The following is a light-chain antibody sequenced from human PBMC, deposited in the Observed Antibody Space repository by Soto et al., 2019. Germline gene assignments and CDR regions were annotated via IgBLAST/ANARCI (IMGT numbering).Light chain of an antibody. CDR3: CSYRSSSTLV. CDR1: SSDVGGYNF. J-gene: IGLJ2*01. Sequence: QSALTQPASVSGSPGQSITISCTGTSSDVGGYNFVSWYQQHPGKAPKLLIYEVSNRPSGVSNRFSASKSGNTASLTISGLQAEDEGDYYCCSYRSSSTLVFGGGTKLTVL. CDR2: EVS. V-gene: IGLV2-14*01.